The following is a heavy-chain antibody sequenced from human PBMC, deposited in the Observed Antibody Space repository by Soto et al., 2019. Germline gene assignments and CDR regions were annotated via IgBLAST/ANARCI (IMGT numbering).Heavy chain of an antibody. CDR1: GFTFSSYA. D-gene: IGHD3-22*01. J-gene: IGHJ3*02. Sequence: EVQLLESGGGLVQHGGSLRLSCAASGFTFSSYAMSWVRQAPGKGLEWVSAISGSGGSTYYADSVKGRFTISRDNSKNTLYLQMNSLRADDTAVYYCAKVANYYDSSGHVAFDIWGQGTMVTVSS. CDR3: AKVANYYDSSGHVAFDI. CDR2: ISGSGGST. V-gene: IGHV3-23*01.